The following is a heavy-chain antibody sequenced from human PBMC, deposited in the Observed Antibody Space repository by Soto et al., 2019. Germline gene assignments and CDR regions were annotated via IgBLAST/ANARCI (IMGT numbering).Heavy chain of an antibody. D-gene: IGHD3-22*01. Sequence: GASVKVSCKASGGTFSSYAIRWVRPAPGQGLEWMGGIIPIFGTANYAQKFQGRVTLTADKSTTTAYMELSSLRSEDTAVYYCAENYDSSGYWTSDYYYGMDVWGQGTTVTVSS. CDR1: GGTFSSYA. J-gene: IGHJ6*02. CDR2: IIPIFGTA. V-gene: IGHV1-69*06. CDR3: AENYDSSGYWTSDYYYGMDV.